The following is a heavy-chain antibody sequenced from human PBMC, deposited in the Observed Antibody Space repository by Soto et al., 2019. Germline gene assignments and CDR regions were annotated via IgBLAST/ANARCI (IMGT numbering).Heavy chain of an antibody. V-gene: IGHV4-4*08. D-gene: IGHD3-10*01. CDR2: IYA. CDR3: ARFMVRGVTAVNDFDY. Sequence: SSETLSLTCTVSGGSISSYYWSWIRQPPGKGLEWIGYIYAQKLQGRVTMTTDTSTSTAYMELRSLRSDDTAVFYCARFMVRGVTAVNDFDYWGQGTLVTVSS. CDR1: GGSISSYY. J-gene: IGHJ4*02.